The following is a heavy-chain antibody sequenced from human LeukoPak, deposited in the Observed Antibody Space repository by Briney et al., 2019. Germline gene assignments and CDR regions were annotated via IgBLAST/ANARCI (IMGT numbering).Heavy chain of an antibody. CDR3: ARDSYNNVDY. V-gene: IGHV3-74*01. J-gene: IGHJ4*02. CDR2: ISTEGSST. Sequence: GGSLRLSCAASGFTFTSYWMHWVRQAPGKGLVWVSRISTEGSSTIYADSVKGRFTISRDNAKNTLYLQMNSLRAEDTAVYYCARDSYNNVDYWGQGTLVTVSS. D-gene: IGHD5-24*01. CDR1: GFTFTSYW.